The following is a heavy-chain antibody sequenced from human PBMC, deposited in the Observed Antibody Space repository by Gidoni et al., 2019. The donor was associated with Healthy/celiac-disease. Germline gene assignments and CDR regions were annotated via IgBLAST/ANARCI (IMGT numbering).Heavy chain of an antibody. D-gene: IGHD5-12*01. CDR2: FDPEDGET. CDR1: TLTELS. J-gene: IGHJ6*02. Sequence: TLTELSMHWVRQAPGKGLEWMGGFDPEDGETIYAQKFQGRVTMTEDTSTDTAYMELSSLRSEDTAVYYCATDKKRRWLRIDYYGMDVWGQGTTVTVSS. CDR3: ATDKKRRWLRIDYYGMDV. V-gene: IGHV1-24*01.